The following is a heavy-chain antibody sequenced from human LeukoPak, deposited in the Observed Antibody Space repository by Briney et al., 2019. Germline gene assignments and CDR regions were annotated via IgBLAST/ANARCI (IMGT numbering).Heavy chain of an antibody. CDR2: ISAYNGNT. J-gene: IGHJ4*02. V-gene: IGHV1-18*01. D-gene: IGHD5-18*01. Sequence: ASVKVSCKASGYTFTSYGISWVRQAPGQGLEWMGWISAYNGNTNYAQKLQGRVTMTTDTSTSTAYMELSSLRSEDTAVYYCASEVGRRGYSYGVGDWGQGTLVTVSS. CDR1: GYTFTSYG. CDR3: ASEVGRRGYSYGVGD.